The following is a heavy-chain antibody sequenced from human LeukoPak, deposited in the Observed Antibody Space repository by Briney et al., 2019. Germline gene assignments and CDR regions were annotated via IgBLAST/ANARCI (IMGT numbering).Heavy chain of an antibody. CDR3: AKDHQWLVESYYYYYMDV. J-gene: IGHJ6*03. D-gene: IGHD6-19*01. V-gene: IGHV3-23*01. Sequence: PGGSLRLSCAASGFTFNKYAMSWVRQAPGKGLEWVSAISGSGGSTYYADSVKGRFTISRDNSKNTLYLQMNSLRAEDTAVYYCAKDHQWLVESYYYYYMDVWGKGTTVTISS. CDR2: ISGSGGST. CDR1: GFTFNKYA.